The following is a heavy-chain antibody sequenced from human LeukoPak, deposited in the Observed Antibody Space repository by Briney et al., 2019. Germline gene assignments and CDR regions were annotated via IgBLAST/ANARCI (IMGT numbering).Heavy chain of an antibody. V-gene: IGHV3-23*01. J-gene: IGHJ4*02. CDR3: AKITKATTPNY. CDR2: ISASDSRP. Sequence: GGSLRPSCAASGFTFSIYAMSWVRQAPGKGLEWVSAISASDSRPYYADSVKGRFTISRDNSKNTVYLQMSDLRAEDTAVYYCAKITKATTPNYWGQGTLVTVSS. D-gene: IGHD4-17*01. CDR1: GFTFSIYA.